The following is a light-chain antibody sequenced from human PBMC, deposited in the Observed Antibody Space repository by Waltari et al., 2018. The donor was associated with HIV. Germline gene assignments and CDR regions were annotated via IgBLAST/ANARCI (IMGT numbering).Light chain of an antibody. CDR1: SSNIGAGYH. J-gene: IGLJ1*01. V-gene: IGLV1-40*01. CDR2: VNS. CDR3: QSHDSSLSGYV. Sequence: QSVLTQPPSVSGAPGQRVTISCTGSSSNIGAGYHVHWYQQLPGTAPKLLIYVNSNRPSGFPDRFAGSKSGTSASLAITLLQAEDEAGYHCQSHDSSLSGYVFGTGTKVTVL.